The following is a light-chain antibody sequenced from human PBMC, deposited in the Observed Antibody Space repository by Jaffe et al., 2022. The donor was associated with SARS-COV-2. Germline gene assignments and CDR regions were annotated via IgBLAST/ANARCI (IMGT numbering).Light chain of an antibody. CDR1: QGISTW. J-gene: IGKJ2*01. V-gene: IGKV1-12*01. CDR3: QQAHSFPYT. Sequence: DIQMTQSPSSVSASVGDRVTITCQASQGISTWLAWYQQKPGRAPKLLVFAASNLQSGVPSRFSGSGSGTNFTLTVSALQPEDFATYFCQQAHSFPYTFGQGTRLEIK. CDR2: AAS.